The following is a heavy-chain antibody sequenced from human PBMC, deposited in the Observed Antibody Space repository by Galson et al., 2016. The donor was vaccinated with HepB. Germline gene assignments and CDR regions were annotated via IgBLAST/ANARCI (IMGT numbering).Heavy chain of an antibody. CDR2: MYSGGTT. CDR1: GASITSNY. D-gene: IGHD3-10*02. J-gene: IGHJ5*02. CDR3: ARDMLAARRGFDP. Sequence: ETLSLTCTVSGASITSNYWGWIRQPPGKGLEWIGQMYSGGTTNYNPSLKSRVTISLDTSKNQFSLKLRSVIAADTAIYYCARDMLAARRGFDPWGQGTLVTVSS. V-gene: IGHV4-59*01.